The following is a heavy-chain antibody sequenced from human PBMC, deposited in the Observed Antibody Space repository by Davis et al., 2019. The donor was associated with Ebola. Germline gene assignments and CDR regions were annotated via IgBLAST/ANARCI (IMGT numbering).Heavy chain of an antibody. CDR2: IYHGGYF. D-gene: IGHD6-13*01. Sequence: SETLSLTCAVSGGSISSSNWWCWVRQPPGKGLEWIGEIYHGGYFNYNPSLKSRVIISLDKSKNQLSLKLTSVTATDTAVYYCARDRDYSSSQHCFDHWGLGTLVTVSS. V-gene: IGHV4-4*02. CDR1: GGSISSSNW. J-gene: IGHJ5*02. CDR3: ARDRDYSSSQHCFDH.